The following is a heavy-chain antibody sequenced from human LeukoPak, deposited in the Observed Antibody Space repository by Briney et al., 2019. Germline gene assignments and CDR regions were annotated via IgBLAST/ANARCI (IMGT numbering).Heavy chain of an antibody. D-gene: IGHD6-19*01. Sequence: SETLSLTCTVSGGSMRSSRHYWSWIRQPPGKGLEWIGSIYYSGSTYYNPSLKSRVTISVDTSKSQFSLKLSSVTAADTAVYYCARQWLSLDYWGQGTLVTVSS. CDR2: IYYSGST. CDR1: GGSMRSSRHY. CDR3: ARQWLSLDY. V-gene: IGHV4-39*01. J-gene: IGHJ4*02.